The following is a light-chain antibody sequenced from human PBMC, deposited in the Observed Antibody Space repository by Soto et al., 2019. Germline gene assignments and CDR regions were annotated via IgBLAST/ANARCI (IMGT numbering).Light chain of an antibody. CDR1: QSISNY. CDR3: QQRSNWPT. Sequence: IVLSQSPATLSFSPGERATLCCRASQSISNYLAWYQQKPGQAPRLLIYAASIRATGIPARFSGSGSGTDFTLTISSLEPEDFAVYFCQQRSNWPTFGQGTRLENK. V-gene: IGKV3-11*01. CDR2: AAS. J-gene: IGKJ5*01.